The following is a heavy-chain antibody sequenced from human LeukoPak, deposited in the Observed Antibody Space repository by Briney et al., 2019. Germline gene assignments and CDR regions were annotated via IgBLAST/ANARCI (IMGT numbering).Heavy chain of an antibody. CDR2: MNPNSGNT. J-gene: IGHJ5*02. CDR1: GYIFTSYD. Sequence: ASVKVSCKASGYIFTSYDISWVRQATGPGLEWMGWMNPNSGNTGYAQKFQGRVTITKNTSISTAYMELSSLRSEDTAVYYCAREEVGVGGEGDIVATMGNWFDPWGQGTLVTVSS. V-gene: IGHV1-8*03. D-gene: IGHD5-12*01. CDR3: AREEVGVGGEGDIVATMGNWFDP.